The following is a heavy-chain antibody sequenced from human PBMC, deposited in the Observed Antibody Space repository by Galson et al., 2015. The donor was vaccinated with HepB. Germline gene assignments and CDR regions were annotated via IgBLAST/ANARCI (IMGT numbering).Heavy chain of an antibody. CDR2: ISGNGDST. Sequence: SLRLSCAASGFAFDSHAMSWVRQAPGRGLEWISGISGNGDSTFYADSVKGRFTVSRDNSKNTLYLQMNSLRAEDTAVYYCVRESLMAMVTFDLWGRGTLVTVSS. CDR3: VRESLMAMVTFDL. J-gene: IGHJ4*02. CDR1: GFAFDSHA. D-gene: IGHD5-18*01. V-gene: IGHV3-23*01.